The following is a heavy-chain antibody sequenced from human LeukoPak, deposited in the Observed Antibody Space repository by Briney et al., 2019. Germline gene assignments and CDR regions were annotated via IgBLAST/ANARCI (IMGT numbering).Heavy chain of an antibody. D-gene: IGHD6-13*01. Sequence: PGGSLRLSCAASGFTFSSYDMNWVRQAPGKGLEWVSSITSSSSYIYYADSVKGRFTISRDSAKNSLYLQMNTLRAEDTAVYYCAREYSSSSYYYGMDVWGQGTTVTVSS. CDR2: ITSSSSYI. CDR3: AREYSSSSYYYGMDV. V-gene: IGHV3-21*01. CDR1: GFTFSSYD. J-gene: IGHJ6*02.